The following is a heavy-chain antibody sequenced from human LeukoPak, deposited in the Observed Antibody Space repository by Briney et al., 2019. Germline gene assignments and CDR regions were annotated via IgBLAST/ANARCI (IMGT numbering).Heavy chain of an antibody. Sequence: PGGSLRLSCAASGLSFSNAWMSWVRQAPGKGLEWVANIKQDGSEKYYVDSVQGRFTISRDNAKNSLYLQMNSLRAEDTAVYYCAREWLVTAIGYWGQGTLVPVSS. D-gene: IGHD6-19*01. CDR3: AREWLVTAIGY. J-gene: IGHJ4*02. CDR1: GLSFSNAW. V-gene: IGHV3-7*04. CDR2: IKQDGSEK.